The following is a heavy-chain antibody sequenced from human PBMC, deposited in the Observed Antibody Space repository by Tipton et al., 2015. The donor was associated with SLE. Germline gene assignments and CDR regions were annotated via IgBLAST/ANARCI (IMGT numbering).Heavy chain of an antibody. CDR1: GYSISSGYY. Sequence: TLSLTCAVSGYSISSGYYWGWIRQPPGKGLEWIGSIYHSGSTYYNPSLKSRVTISVDTSKNLFSLKLSSVTAADPAVYYCASAVVVNNDWYFDLWGRGTLVTVSS. V-gene: IGHV4-38-2*01. CDR2: IYHSGST. D-gene: IGHD3-22*01. CDR3: ASAVVVNNDWYFDL. J-gene: IGHJ2*01.